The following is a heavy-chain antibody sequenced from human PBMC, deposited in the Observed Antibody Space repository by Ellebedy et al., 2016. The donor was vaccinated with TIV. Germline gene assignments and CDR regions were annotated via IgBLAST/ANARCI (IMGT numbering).Heavy chain of an antibody. D-gene: IGHD2-21*02. CDR3: ARDSDSIKFGY. CDR1: GFTFSDYY. Sequence: GESLKISCAASGFTFSDYYMSWIRQAPGKGLEWVSVIYSGGSTYYADSVKGRFTISRDNSKNTLYLQMNSLRAEDTAVYYCARDSDSIKFGYWGQGTLVTVSS. J-gene: IGHJ4*02. V-gene: IGHV3-53*01. CDR2: IYSGGST.